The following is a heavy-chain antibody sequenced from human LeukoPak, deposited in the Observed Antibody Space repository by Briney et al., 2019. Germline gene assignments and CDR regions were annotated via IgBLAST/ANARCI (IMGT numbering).Heavy chain of an antibody. CDR3: AKVYDYSSGSYYSAIDY. D-gene: IGHD3-10*01. CDR1: GFTFISYA. Sequence: GGSLRLSCVASGFTFISYAMNWVRQAPGKGLEWVSGVSGSGDTTYYADSVKGRFTISRDNSKNTLYLQMNSLRAEDTAIYHCAKVYDYSSGSYYSAIDYWGQGTLVTVSS. CDR2: VSGSGDTT. V-gene: IGHV3-23*01. J-gene: IGHJ4*02.